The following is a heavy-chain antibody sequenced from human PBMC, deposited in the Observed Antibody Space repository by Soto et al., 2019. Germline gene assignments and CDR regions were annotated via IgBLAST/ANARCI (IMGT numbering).Heavy chain of an antibody. J-gene: IGHJ4*02. CDR1: GFTFSSYA. D-gene: IGHD3-22*01. V-gene: IGHV3-23*01. CDR2: VSGSGGRP. Sequence: EVQLLESGGGLVQSGGSLRLSCAASGFTFSSYAMSWVRQAPGKGLEWVSIVSGSGGRPHYADSVKGRFTISRDNSRNTLDLQMHSLRAEDTAVYFWAEKEAYYYESSGYYYIKYWGQGTLVTVSS. CDR3: AEKEAYYYESSGYYYIKY.